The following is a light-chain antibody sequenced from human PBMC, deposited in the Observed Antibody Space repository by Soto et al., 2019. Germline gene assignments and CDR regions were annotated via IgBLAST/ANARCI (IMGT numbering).Light chain of an antibody. Sequence: QSALTQPASVSGSPGQSITISCIGTSSDVGGYNHVSWYQQHPGKVPKLMIRDVSNRPSGVSNRFSGSKSGNTASLTISGLQTEDEADYYCSSYTSSSTVVFGGATKLTVL. CDR1: SSDVGGYNH. CDR2: DVS. CDR3: SSYTSSSTVV. V-gene: IGLV2-14*01. J-gene: IGLJ2*01.